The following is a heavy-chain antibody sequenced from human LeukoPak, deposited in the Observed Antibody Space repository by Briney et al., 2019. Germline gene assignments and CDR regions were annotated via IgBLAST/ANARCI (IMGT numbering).Heavy chain of an antibody. CDR2: IGVRGGGT. CDR1: GFIFNNYA. CDR3: AKWGDYDILTGYHDSDY. Sequence: GASLRLSCAASGFIFNNYAMGWVRQAPGKGLEWVSAIGVRGGGTYYADSVKGRFTVSRDHPKNTLYLQMNTLSVEDTAVYYCAKWGDYDILTGYHDSDYWGHGTLVTVSS. D-gene: IGHD3-9*01. J-gene: IGHJ4*01. V-gene: IGHV3-23*01.